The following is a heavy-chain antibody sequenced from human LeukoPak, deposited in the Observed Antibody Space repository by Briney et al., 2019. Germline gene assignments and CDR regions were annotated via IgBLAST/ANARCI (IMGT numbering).Heavy chain of an antibody. CDR2: ISGSGGST. CDR1: GFTFSSYA. CDR3: AKGEGYFSLRGMDV. D-gene: IGHD2-15*01. J-gene: IGHJ6*02. V-gene: IGHV3-23*01. Sequence: PGGSLRLSCAASGFTFSSYAMSWVRQAPGKGLEWVSAISGSGGSTYYADSVKGRFTISRDNSKNTLYLQMNSLRAEDTAVYYCAKGEGYFSLRGMDVWGQGTTVTVSS.